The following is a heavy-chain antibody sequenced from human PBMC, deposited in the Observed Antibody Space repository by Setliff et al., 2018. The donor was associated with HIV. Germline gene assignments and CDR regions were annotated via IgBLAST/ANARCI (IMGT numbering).Heavy chain of an antibody. CDR2: ISVYNGNT. D-gene: IGHD2-15*01. Sequence: ASVKVSCKASGYTFTSYGVTWVRQATGQGLEWMGWISVYNGNTNYAQKLQGRVTMTTDTSTSTAYMELRSLRSDDTAVYYCARVYCSGGSCFTFDYWGQGTLVTVSS. J-gene: IGHJ4*02. CDR1: GYTFTSYG. V-gene: IGHV1-18*01. CDR3: ARVYCSGGSCFTFDY.